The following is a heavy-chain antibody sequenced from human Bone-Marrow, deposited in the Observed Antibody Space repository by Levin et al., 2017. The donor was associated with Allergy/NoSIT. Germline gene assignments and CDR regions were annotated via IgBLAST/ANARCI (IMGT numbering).Heavy chain of an antibody. CDR3: SKGGGGEYGSYDRHFAV. J-gene: IGHJ4*02. CDR1: GFDFKAFA. D-gene: IGHD3-10*01. V-gene: IGHV3-30*18. Sequence: QTGGSLRLSCAASGFDFKAFAMHWVRQVPGKGLEWVAVTTYDGRDKYYGDSVKGRFTISRDNSKNTLYLQMNSLKTEDTAVYYCSKGGGGEYGSYDRHFAVWGQGTLVTVSS. CDR2: TTYDGRDK.